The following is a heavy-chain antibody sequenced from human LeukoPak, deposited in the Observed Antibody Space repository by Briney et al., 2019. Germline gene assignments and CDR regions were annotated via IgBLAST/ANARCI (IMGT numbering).Heavy chain of an antibody. CDR3: ARESNMGAKVS. Sequence: GGSLRLSCATSGFIFSDYAMNWVRQAPGKGLEWVSLISTSGTTHYTDSVKGRFTISRDNSKNTLYLQMSSLRAEDTALYYCARESNMGAKVSWGQGTLVTVSS. D-gene: IGHD1-26*01. V-gene: IGHV3-23*01. CDR1: GFIFSDYA. CDR2: ISTSGTT. J-gene: IGHJ4*02.